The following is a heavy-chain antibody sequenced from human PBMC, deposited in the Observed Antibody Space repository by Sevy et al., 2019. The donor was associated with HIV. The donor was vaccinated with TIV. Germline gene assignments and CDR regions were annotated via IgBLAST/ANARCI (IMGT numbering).Heavy chain of an antibody. D-gene: IGHD2-2*01. CDR1: GYTLTELS. Sequence: ASVKVSCKVSGYTLTELSMHWVRQAPGKGLEWMGGFDHEDGETIYAQKFQGRVTMTRNTSISTAYMELSSLRSEDTAVYYCARVKNQLLLFDVGDYWGQGTLVTVSS. V-gene: IGHV1-24*01. CDR2: FDHEDGET. J-gene: IGHJ4*02. CDR3: ARVKNQLLLFDVGDY.